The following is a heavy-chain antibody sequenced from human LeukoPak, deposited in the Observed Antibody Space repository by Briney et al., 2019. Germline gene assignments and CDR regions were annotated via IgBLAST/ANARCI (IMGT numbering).Heavy chain of an antibody. V-gene: IGHV3-48*03. CDR1: GFTFSSYE. CDR2: ISSSGSTI. Sequence: GGSLRLSCAASGFTFSSYEMNWVRQAPGKGLEWVSYISSSGSTIYYADSVKGRFTISRDNAKNSLYLQMNSLRAEDTAVYYCARRGAVAGTLDYWGQRTLVTVSS. D-gene: IGHD6-19*01. J-gene: IGHJ4*02. CDR3: ARRGAVAGTLDY.